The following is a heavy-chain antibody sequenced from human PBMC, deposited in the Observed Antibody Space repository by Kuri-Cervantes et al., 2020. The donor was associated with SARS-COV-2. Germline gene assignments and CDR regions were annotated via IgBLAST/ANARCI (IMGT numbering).Heavy chain of an antibody. J-gene: IGHJ5*02. V-gene: IGHV3-23*01. CDR2: ILANGATT. CDR1: GFTFSSNV. CDR3: ARDLKAPGP. D-gene: IGHD1-14*01. Sequence: GESLKISCAASGFTFSSNVMGWVRQAPGKGLDWVSNILANGATTYYAGSVKGRFTISRDNAKNSLYLQMNSLRAEDTAVYYCARDLKAPGPWGQGTLVTVSS.